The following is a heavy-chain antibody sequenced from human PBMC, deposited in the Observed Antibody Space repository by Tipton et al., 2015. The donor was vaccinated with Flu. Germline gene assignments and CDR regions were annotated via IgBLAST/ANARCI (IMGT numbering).Heavy chain of an antibody. CDR2: IYHSGTT. CDR3: ARRDYGNYVSVPKNWFDS. D-gene: IGHD4-11*01. J-gene: IGHJ5*01. Sequence: TLSLTCSVSGDSISSDYYWGWIRQPPGKGLEWIGNIYHSGTTYYNPSLRSRVIILVDRSKNQFSLKLSFVTAADTAVYYCARRDYGNYVSVPKNWFDSWGQGILVTVSS. CDR1: GDSISSDYY. V-gene: IGHV4-38-2*01.